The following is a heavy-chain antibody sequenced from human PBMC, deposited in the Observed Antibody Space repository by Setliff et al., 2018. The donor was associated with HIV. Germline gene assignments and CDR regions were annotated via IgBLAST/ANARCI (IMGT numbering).Heavy chain of an antibody. CDR2: IIHVGST. V-gene: IGHV4-34*12. D-gene: IGHD3-3*01. J-gene: IGHJ4*02. Sequence: SETLSLTCAVYGTSFNDYFWTWIRQSPGKGLQWIGEIIHVGSTKYNSPFKSRATISVDTSKNQFSLKLNSVTAADTAVYYCASLITYYDFWSGYYSPIGFDYWGQGTLVTVSS. CDR1: GTSFNDYF. CDR3: ASLITYYDFWSGYYSPIGFDY.